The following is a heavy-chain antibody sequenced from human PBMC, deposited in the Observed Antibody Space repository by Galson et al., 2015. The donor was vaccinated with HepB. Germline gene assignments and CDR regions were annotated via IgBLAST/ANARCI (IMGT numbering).Heavy chain of an antibody. CDR2: INPNSGGT. V-gene: IGHV1-2*06. Sequence: SVKVSCKASGYTFTGCYMHWVRQAPGQGLEWMGRINPNSGGTNYAQKFQGRVTMTRDTSISTAYMELRSLRSDDTAVYYCARERYYYGSGSYYLWGQGTLVTVSA. CDR1: GYTFTGCY. CDR3: ARERYYYGSGSYYL. J-gene: IGHJ4*02. D-gene: IGHD3-10*01.